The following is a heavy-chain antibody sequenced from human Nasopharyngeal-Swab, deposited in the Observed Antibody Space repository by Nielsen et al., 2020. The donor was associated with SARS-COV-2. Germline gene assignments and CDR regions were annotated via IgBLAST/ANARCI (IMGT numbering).Heavy chain of an antibody. CDR2: ISGSGGST. D-gene: IGHD3-3*01. CDR1: GFTFRSYA. Sequence: GESLKISCAASGFTFRSYAMSWVRQAPGKGLEWVSAISGSGGSTYYADSVKGRFTISRDNSKNTLYLQMNSLRAEDTAVYYCAKTADVLRFLEWLLHYYYGMDVWGQGTTVTVSS. V-gene: IGHV3-23*01. J-gene: IGHJ6*02. CDR3: AKTADVLRFLEWLLHYYYGMDV.